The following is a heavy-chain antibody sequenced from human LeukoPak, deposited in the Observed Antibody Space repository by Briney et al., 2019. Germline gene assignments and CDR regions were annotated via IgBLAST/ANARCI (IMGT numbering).Heavy chain of an antibody. CDR3: AREGPYGSGPDY. D-gene: IGHD3-10*01. CDR1: GYTFTGYY. J-gene: IGHJ4*02. Sequence: ASVKVSCKASGYTFTGYYMHWVRQAPGQGLEWMGWISAYNGNTNYAQKLQGRVTMTTDTSTSTAYMELRSLRSDDTAVYYCAREGPYGSGPDYWGQGTLVTVSS. V-gene: IGHV1-18*04. CDR2: ISAYNGNT.